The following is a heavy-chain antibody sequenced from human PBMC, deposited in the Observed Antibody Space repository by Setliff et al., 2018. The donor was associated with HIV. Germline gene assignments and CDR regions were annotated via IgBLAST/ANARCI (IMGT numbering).Heavy chain of an antibody. D-gene: IGHD2-15*01. V-gene: IGHV4-59*01. CDR1: GGSISSYY. CDR2: IYYSGST. Sequence: SETLSLTCTVSGGSISSYYWSWIRQPPGKGLEWVGYIYYSGSTIYNPSLKSRVTISADTSKNKFSLNLSSVTAADTAVYYCARESGCSGGSCTYGYFDLWGRGTLVTVSS. J-gene: IGHJ2*01. CDR3: ARESGCSGGSCTYGYFDL.